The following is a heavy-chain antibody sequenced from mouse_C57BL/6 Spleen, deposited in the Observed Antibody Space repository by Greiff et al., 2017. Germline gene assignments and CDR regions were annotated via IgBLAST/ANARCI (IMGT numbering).Heavy chain of an antibody. V-gene: IGHV5-6*01. CDR3: ARQEDDGYYGY. J-gene: IGHJ2*01. D-gene: IGHD2-3*01. Sequence: EVKLVESGGDLVKPGGSLKLSCAASGFTFSSYGMSWVRQTPDKRLEWVATISSGGSYTYYPDSVKGRFTISRYNAKNTLYLQMSSLKSEDTAMXDCARQEDDGYYGYWGQGTTLTVSS. CDR1: GFTFSSYG. CDR2: ISSGGSYT.